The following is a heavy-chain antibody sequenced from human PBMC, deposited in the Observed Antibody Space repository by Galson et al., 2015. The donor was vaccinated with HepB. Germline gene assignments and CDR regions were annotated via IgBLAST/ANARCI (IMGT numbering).Heavy chain of an antibody. Sequence: SLRLSCAASGFMFDTYAMHWVRQAPGKGLEWVPLISYDESHKYYADSVKGRFTISRDNSKNTLFLHMKNLRLDDTAEDYCAREERRGAIYYLDSWGHGTLVTVSA. J-gene: IGHJ5*01. D-gene: IGHD4/OR15-4a*01. CDR3: AREERRGAIYYLDS. CDR2: ISYDESHK. V-gene: IGHV3-30*14. CDR1: GFMFDTYA.